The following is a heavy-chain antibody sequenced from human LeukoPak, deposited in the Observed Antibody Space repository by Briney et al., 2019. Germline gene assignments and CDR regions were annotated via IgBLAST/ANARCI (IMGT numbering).Heavy chain of an antibody. Sequence: SETLSLTCTVSGVSISPFYWSWIRQPPREGLEWIGYIHYSGSTNYNPSLTSRVTISLDTSKNQFSLKMNSVTTADTAVYYCARVASSVMDYWGQGILVTVSS. CDR3: ARVASSVMDY. J-gene: IGHJ4*02. CDR2: IHYSGST. D-gene: IGHD2-8*01. V-gene: IGHV4-59*01. CDR1: GVSISPFY.